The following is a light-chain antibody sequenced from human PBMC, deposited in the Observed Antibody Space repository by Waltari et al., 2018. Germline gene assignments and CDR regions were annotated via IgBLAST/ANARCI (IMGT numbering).Light chain of an antibody. CDR3: VQGQQSPT. Sequence: DIVLTQSPLSLPVTPGEPASISCRSSQSLLHSNGYNYLDWYLQQPGQSSQLLIYLFSNRASGSPTRFSGSGSGTYFTLKISRVASEVVGNYYCVQGQQSPTFSGGTKVEIK. V-gene: IGKV2-28*01. CDR2: LFS. J-gene: IGKJ4*01. CDR1: QSLLHSNGYNY.